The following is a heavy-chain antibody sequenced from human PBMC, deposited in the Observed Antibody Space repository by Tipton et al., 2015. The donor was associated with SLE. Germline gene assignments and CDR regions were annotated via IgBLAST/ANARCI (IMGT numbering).Heavy chain of an antibody. CDR1: GGSIGYYY. CDR3: ARVAPTEVLDY. CDR2: IYYNGYT. Sequence: TLSLTCTVSGGSIGYYYWSWIRQPPGKGLEWIGNIYYNGYTNDNPPLRSRVTISVDTSKNQFSLKLSSVTAAETAVYYCARVAPTEVLDYLGQGTLVTVSS. V-gene: IGHV4-59*08. D-gene: IGHD1-1*01. J-gene: IGHJ4*02.